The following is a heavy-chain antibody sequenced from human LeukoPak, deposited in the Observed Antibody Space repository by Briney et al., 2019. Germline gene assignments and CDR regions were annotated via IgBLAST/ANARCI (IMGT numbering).Heavy chain of an antibody. V-gene: IGHV3-33*01. CDR2: IWSDGSNK. CDR3: ARGDGTLWSCVSS. J-gene: IGHJ5*01. D-gene: IGHD3-16*01. Sequence: PGGSLRLSCAASGFTFSSYGMHWVRQAPGKGLEWVAVIWSDGSNKDYADSVKGRFTVSRDNSKNTLYLQMNSLRAEDTAVYYCARGDGTLWSCVSSWAQAPLFPVPS. CDR1: GFTFSSYG.